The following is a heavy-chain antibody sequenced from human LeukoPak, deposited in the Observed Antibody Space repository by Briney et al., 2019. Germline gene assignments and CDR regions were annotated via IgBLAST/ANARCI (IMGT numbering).Heavy chain of an antibody. CDR1: GYSISSGYY. V-gene: IGHV4-38-2*02. CDR2: IYHSGST. CDR3: ARDRIAVADPPNWFDP. Sequence: PSETLSLTCAVSGYSISSGYYWGWIRQPPGKGLEWIGSIYHSGSTYYNPSLKSRVTISLDMSKNQFSVKLSSVTAADTAVYYCARDRIAVADPPNWFDPWGQGTLVTVSS. D-gene: IGHD6-19*01. J-gene: IGHJ5*02.